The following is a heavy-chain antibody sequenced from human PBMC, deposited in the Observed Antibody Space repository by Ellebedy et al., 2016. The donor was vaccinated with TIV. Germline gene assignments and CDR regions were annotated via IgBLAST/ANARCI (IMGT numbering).Heavy chain of an antibody. V-gene: IGHV3-23*01. CDR3: AKDVRYTTGWGGALDI. J-gene: IGHJ3*02. CDR1: GFTVSNNY. D-gene: IGHD2-8*02. CDR2: IGSSAYTT. Sequence: GESLKISCAASGFTVSNNYISWVRQAPGKGLEWVSSIGSSAYTTHYADSVKGRFTISRDNSRNTLYLQMNSLRGEDTAVYFCAKDVRYTTGWGGALDIWGQGAMVTVSS.